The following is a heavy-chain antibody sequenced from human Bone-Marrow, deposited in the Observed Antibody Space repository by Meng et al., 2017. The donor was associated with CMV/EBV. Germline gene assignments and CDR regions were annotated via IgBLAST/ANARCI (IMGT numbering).Heavy chain of an antibody. Sequence: SYAMHWVRQAPGKGLEWVAVISYDGSNKYYADSVKGRFTISRDNSKNTLYLQMNSLRAEDTAVYYCARDNPLYYYDSSGYYPGAFDIWGQGTMVTVSS. D-gene: IGHD3-22*01. V-gene: IGHV3-30-3*01. CDR3: ARDNPLYYYDSSGYYPGAFDI. CDR2: ISYDGSNK. J-gene: IGHJ3*02. CDR1: SYA.